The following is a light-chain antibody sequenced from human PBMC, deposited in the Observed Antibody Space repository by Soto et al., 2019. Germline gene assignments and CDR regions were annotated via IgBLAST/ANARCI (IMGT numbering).Light chain of an antibody. CDR3: QQYETSPIT. V-gene: IGKV3-20*01. Sequence: EIVLTPSPGPLSLSPGESATLLCRASHFVSSRSLAWYQQKPGQAPRLLIYGASTRATGIPDRFSGSGSGTDFTLTITPLEPEDFAVYFCQQYETSPITFGQGTRLEIK. CDR2: GAS. J-gene: IGKJ5*01. CDR1: HFVSSRS.